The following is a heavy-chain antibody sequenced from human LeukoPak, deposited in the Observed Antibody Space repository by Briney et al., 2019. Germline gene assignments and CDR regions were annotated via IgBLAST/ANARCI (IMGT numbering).Heavy chain of an antibody. V-gene: IGHV1-2*02. CDR2: INPNSGGA. J-gene: IGHJ4*02. CDR1: GYTFTGYY. Sequence: ASVKVSCKASGYTFTGYYMHWVRQAPGQGLEWMGWINPNSGGANYAQKFQGRVTTTRDTSISTAYMELSRLRSDDTAVYYCARDRLFAKAAARFSYWGQGTLVTVSS. D-gene: IGHD2-2*01. CDR3: ARDRLFAKAAARFSY.